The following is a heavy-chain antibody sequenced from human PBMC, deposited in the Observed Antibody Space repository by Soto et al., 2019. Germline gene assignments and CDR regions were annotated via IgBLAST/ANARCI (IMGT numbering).Heavy chain of an antibody. CDR2: IYYSGST. CDR1: GGSISSYY. V-gene: IGHV4-59*01. CDR3: AKDMKWGGMTTIHYFDS. Sequence: SETLSLTCAVSGGSISSYYWSWIRQPPGKGLEWIGYIYYSGSTNYNPSLKGRFTVSRDNAKNSLFLQMNSLRPEDTALYYCAKDMKWGGMTTIHYFDSWGQGTQVTVSS. D-gene: IGHD4-17*01. J-gene: IGHJ4*02.